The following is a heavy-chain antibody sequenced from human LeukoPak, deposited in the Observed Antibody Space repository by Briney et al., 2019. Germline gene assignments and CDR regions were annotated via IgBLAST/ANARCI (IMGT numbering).Heavy chain of an antibody. CDR2: IYSGGST. CDR3: ARLGGYYGSGSYTHHAFDI. V-gene: IGHV3-66*01. Sequence: PGGSLRLSCAASGFTVSSNYMSWVRQAPGKGLEWDSVIYSGGSTYYADSVKGRFTISRDNSKNTLYLQMNSLRAEDTAVYYCARLGGYYGSGSYTHHAFDIWGQGTMVTVSS. D-gene: IGHD3-10*01. CDR1: GFTVSSNY. J-gene: IGHJ3*02.